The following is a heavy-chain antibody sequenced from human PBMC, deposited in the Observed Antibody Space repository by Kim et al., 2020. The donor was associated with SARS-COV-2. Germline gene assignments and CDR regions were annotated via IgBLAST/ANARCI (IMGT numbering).Heavy chain of an antibody. Sequence: ASVKVSCKASGYTFTSYDINWVRQATGQGLEWLGWMNPNSGNTGYAEKFRGRVTMTREISTRTAYMELSSLTSEDTAVYYCTRHRSGHNDNWFDPWGQGTLVTVSS. J-gene: IGHJ5*02. CDR3: TRHRSGHNDNWFDP. CDR2: MNPNSGNT. CDR1: GYTFTSYD. V-gene: IGHV1-8*01. D-gene: IGHD6-19*01.